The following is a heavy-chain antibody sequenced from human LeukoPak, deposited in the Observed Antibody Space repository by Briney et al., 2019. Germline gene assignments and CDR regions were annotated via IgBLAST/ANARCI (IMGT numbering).Heavy chain of an antibody. CDR3: ARGGRAVASLTCNWFDP. J-gene: IGHJ5*02. D-gene: IGHD6-19*01. V-gene: IGHV1-2*02. CDR1: GYTFTGYY. CDR2: INPNSGGT. Sequence: ASVKVSCKASGYTFTGYYMHWVRQAPGQGLEWMGWINPNSGGTNYAQKFQGRVTMTRDTSISTAYMELSRLRSDDTAVYYCARGGRAVASLTCNWFDPWGQGTLVTVSS.